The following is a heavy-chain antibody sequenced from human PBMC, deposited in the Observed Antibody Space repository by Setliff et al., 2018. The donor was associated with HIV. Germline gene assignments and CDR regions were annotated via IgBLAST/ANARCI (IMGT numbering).Heavy chain of an antibody. CDR1: GGSIRSSNYY. V-gene: IGHV4-39*01. J-gene: IGHJ5*01. D-gene: IGHD3-10*01. Sequence: SETLSLTCTVSGGSIRSSNYYWAWIRQTPGKGLEWIASIDDRGSTHHSPSLKSRVTMAVDTPKNQFSLNLTSVTAADRAIYYCARHATYYNFFESWGQGTLVTVSS. CDR2: IDDRGST. CDR3: ARHATYYNFFES.